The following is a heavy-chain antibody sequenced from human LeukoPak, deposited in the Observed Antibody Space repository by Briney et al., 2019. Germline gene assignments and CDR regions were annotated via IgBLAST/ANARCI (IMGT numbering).Heavy chain of an antibody. J-gene: IGHJ4*02. CDR1: GFTVSSNS. D-gene: IGHD2-21*01. Sequence: GGSLRLSCAASGFTVSSNSMSWVRQAPGKGLEWVSVIYSGVSTYYADSVKGRSTISRDNSKNTLYLQMNSLRAEDTAVYYCARAPAYCGGDCLEYWGQGTLVTVSS. CDR2: IYSGVST. V-gene: IGHV3-53*01. CDR3: ARAPAYCGGDCLEY.